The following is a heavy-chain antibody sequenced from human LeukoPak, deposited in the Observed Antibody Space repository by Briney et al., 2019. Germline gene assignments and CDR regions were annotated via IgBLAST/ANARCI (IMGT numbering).Heavy chain of an antibody. Sequence: SVKVSCKASGGTFSSYAISWVRQAPGQGLEWMGGIIPIFGTANYAQKFQGRVTITADESTSTAYMELSSLRSEDTAVYYCAIDYSSSWYPTRSGYMEVWGKGPRSPSP. CDR1: GGTFSSYA. D-gene: IGHD6-13*01. CDR3: AIDYSSSWYPTRSGYMEV. V-gene: IGHV1-69*13. J-gene: IGHJ6*03. CDR2: IIPIFGTA.